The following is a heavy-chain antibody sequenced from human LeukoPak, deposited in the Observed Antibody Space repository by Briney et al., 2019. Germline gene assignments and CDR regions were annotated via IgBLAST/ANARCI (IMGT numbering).Heavy chain of an antibody. D-gene: IGHD6-13*01. CDR1: GGSISSGTYY. Sequence: SETLSLTCTVSGGSISSGTYYWGWIRQPPGKGLEWIGSIYYSGSTYYNPSLKSRVTISVDTSKKQFSLKLSSVTAADTAVYYCAGEGYSSSWYAFDIWGQGTMVTVSS. V-gene: IGHV4-39*01. CDR3: AGEGYSSSWYAFDI. CDR2: IYYSGST. J-gene: IGHJ3*02.